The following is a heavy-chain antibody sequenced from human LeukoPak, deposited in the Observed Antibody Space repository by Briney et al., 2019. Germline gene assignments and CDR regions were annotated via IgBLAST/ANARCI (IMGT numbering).Heavy chain of an antibody. CDR1: GFTFSRYW. V-gene: IGHV3-7*01. Sequence: GGSLRLSCAASGFTFSRYWMSWVRQAPGKGLEWVAEINQDGSEKYYVDSVKGGFTISRDNAKISLYLQMNTLRAEDTAIYYCARSAGSSGWYEGYYFDYWGQGTLVTVSS. D-gene: IGHD6-13*01. CDR3: ARSAGSSGWYEGYYFDY. CDR2: INQDGSEK. J-gene: IGHJ4*02.